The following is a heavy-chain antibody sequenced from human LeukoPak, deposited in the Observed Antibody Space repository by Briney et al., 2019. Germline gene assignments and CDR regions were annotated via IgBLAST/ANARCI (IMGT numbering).Heavy chain of an antibody. V-gene: IGHV3-48*01. CDR2: ISSSSTI. D-gene: IGHD5-12*01. CDR1: GFTFSSYS. Sequence: GGSLRLSCAASGFTFSSYSMNWVRQAPGKGLEWVSYISSSSTICYADSVKGRFTISRDNAKNSLYLQMNSLRAEDTAVYYCASAYSGYDPVYYMDVWGKGTTVTVSS. CDR3: ASAYSGYDPVYYMDV. J-gene: IGHJ6*03.